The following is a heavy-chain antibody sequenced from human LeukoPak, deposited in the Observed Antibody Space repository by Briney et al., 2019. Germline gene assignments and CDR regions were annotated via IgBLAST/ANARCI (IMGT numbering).Heavy chain of an antibody. CDR2: IDPDSGGT. CDR3: MRDKPFDY. V-gene: IGHV1-2*02. CDR1: GFTFTGYY. Sequence: SVKVSYKASGFTFTGYYFHWVRQAPGQGLEWMGWIDPDSGGTNYAQKFQGRVTMTRDTSINTVYMELSRLRFDDTAVYYCMRDKPFDYWGQGTLVTVSS. J-gene: IGHJ4*02.